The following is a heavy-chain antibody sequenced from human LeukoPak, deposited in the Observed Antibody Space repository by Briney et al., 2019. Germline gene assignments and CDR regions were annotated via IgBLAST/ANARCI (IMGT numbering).Heavy chain of an antibody. CDR1: GFAFSNSW. CDR3: TTDALYAGGAFDI. J-gene: IGHJ3*02. CDR2: IKRKTDGGTT. Sequence: GGSLRLSCAASGFAFSNSWMSWVRQAPGKGLEWVGRIKRKTDGGTTDYAAPVKGRFTISRDDSKNTLYLQMNSLKTEDTAVYYCTTDALYAGGAFDIWGQGTMDTVSS. V-gene: IGHV3-15*01. D-gene: IGHD5/OR15-5a*01.